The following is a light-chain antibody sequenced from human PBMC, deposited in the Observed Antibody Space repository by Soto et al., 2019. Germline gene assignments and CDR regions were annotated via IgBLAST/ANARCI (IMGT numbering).Light chain of an antibody. CDR1: QSISSY. J-gene: IGKJ1*01. CDR2: AAS. CDR3: QRSYSTS. Sequence: DIQMTQSPSSLSASVGDRVTITCRASQSISSYLNWYQQKPGKAPKLLIYAASSLQSGVPSRFSGSGSGADFTLAISSLRPEDFATYYCQRSYSTSFGQGTKVEIK. V-gene: IGKV1-39*01.